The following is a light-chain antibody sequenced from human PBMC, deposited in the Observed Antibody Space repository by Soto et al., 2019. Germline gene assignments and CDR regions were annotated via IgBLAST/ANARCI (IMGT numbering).Light chain of an antibody. CDR1: SSDVGYYNY. CDR3: SSYTSTSTLV. Sequence: QSALTQPASVSGSPGQSITISCTGTSSDVGYYNYVSWYQQHPGKVPKLMIYDVRYRPSGVSDRFSGSKSGNTASLTLSGLQAEEEADYYCSSYTSTSTLVFGTGTKLTVL. CDR2: DVR. J-gene: IGLJ1*01. V-gene: IGLV2-14*03.